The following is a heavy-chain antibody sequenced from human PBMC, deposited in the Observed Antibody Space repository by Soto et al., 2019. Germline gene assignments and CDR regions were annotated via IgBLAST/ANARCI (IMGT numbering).Heavy chain of an antibody. D-gene: IGHD3-16*01. J-gene: IGHJ4*02. Sequence: PSETLSLTCAVSGYSISSGYYWGWLRQPPGKGLEWIGSIYHGGSTYYNPSLNSRVTLSIDMTNNHVSLILNSVTAADTAVYYCARVLGEPRETWFVGFDYWGQGSQVTVSS. CDR1: GYSISSGYY. CDR2: IYHGGST. CDR3: ARVLGEPRETWFVGFDY. V-gene: IGHV4-38-2*01.